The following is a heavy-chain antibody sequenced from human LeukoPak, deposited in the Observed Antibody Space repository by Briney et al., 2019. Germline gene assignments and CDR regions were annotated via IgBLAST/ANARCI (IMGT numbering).Heavy chain of an antibody. CDR2: IYYSGST. J-gene: IGHJ4*02. CDR1: GGSFSGYY. Sequence: PSETLSLTCAVYGGSFSGYYWSWIRQPPGKGLEWIGYIYYSGSTNYNPSLKSRVTISVDTSKNQFSLKLSSVTAADTAVYYCARQGDSSGYPTRQYYFDYWGQGTLVTVSS. V-gene: IGHV4-59*08. CDR3: ARQGDSSGYPTRQYYFDY. D-gene: IGHD3-22*01.